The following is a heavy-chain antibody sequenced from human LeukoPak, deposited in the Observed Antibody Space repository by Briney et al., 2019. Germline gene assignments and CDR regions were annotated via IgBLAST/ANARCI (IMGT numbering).Heavy chain of an antibody. CDR1: GGSISSSNW. CDR3: ARGSETPYYYYMDA. CDR2: IYHSGST. J-gene: IGHJ6*03. Sequence: PSETLSLTCAVSGGSISSSNWWSWGRQPPGKGLEWIGEIYHSGSTNYNPSLKSRVTISVDNSKNQFSLQLSSVTAADTAVYYCARGSETPYYYYMDAWGKGTTVIMSS. V-gene: IGHV4-4*02.